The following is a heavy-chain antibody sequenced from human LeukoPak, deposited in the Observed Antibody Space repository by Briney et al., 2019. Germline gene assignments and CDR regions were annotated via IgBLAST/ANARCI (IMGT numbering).Heavy chain of an antibody. D-gene: IGHD6-13*01. CDR3: AKDGYSSSWYRGKYFDY. J-gene: IGHJ4*02. Sequence: GGSLRLSCAASGFTFSSYAMSWDRQAPGKGREWVSAISGSGGSTYYADSVKGRFTISRDNSKNTLYLQMNSLRAEDTAVYYCAKDGYSSSWYRGKYFDYWGQGTLVTVSS. CDR2: ISGSGGST. CDR1: GFTFSSYA. V-gene: IGHV3-23*01.